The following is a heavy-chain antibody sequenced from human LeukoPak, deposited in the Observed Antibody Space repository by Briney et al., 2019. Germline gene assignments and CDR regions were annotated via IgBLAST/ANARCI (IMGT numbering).Heavy chain of an antibody. CDR2: IYYSGST. CDR3: AREEPLGDPALGY. J-gene: IGHJ4*02. V-gene: IGHV4-59*12. Sequence: PSETLSLTCTVSGGSISSYYWSWIRQPPGKGLEWIGYIYYSGSTNYNPSLKSRVTISVDTSKNQFSLKLSSVTAADTAVYYCAREEPLGDPALGYWGQGTLVTVSS. D-gene: IGHD2-21*02. CDR1: GGSISSYY.